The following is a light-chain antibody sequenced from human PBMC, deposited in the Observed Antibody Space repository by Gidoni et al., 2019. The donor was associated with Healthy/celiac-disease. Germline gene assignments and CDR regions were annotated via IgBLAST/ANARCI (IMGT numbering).Light chain of an antibody. Sequence: SYELTQPPSVSVSPGQPASIPCSGDKLGDKYACWYQQKPGQSPVLVIYQYSKRPSGIPERFSGSNSGNTATLTISGTQAMDEADYYCQAWDSSTVVFGGGTKLTVL. J-gene: IGLJ2*01. CDR2: QYS. CDR3: QAWDSSTVV. V-gene: IGLV3-1*01. CDR1: KLGDKY.